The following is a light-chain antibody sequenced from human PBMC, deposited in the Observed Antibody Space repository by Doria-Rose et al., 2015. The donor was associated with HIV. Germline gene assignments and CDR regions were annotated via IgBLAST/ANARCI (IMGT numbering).Light chain of an antibody. CDR1: QSVSSN. Sequence: EIVMTQSPATLSASPGKRVTLSCRASQSVSSNLAWYQQKPGQAPRLLIYGASTRATDIPARFRASGSGTEFTLTISSLQSEDFAVYYCQQYNNWPRTFGQGTKVEIK. V-gene: IGKV3-15*01. CDR3: QQYNNWPRT. J-gene: IGKJ1*01. CDR2: GAS.